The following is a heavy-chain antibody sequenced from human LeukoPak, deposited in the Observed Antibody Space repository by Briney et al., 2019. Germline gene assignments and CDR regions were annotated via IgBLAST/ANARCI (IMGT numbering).Heavy chain of an antibody. CDR2: IYSGGST. V-gene: IGHV3-53*01. CDR3: AKESHYDSGAYYVDY. D-gene: IGHD3-10*01. Sequence: GGSLRLSCAASGFSVSSNYMSWVRQAPGKGLEWVSFIYSGGSTYYPDSVKGRFTFSRDNSKNMLYLQMNSLRAEDTAVYYCAKESHYDSGAYYVDYWGQETLVTVSS. CDR1: GFSVSSNY. J-gene: IGHJ4*02.